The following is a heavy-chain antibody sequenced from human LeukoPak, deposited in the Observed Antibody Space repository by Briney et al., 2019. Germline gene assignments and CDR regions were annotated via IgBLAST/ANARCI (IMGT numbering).Heavy chain of an antibody. V-gene: IGHV3-21*01. Sequence: NPGGSLRLSCAASGFTFSSYSMNWVRQAPGKGLEWVSSISSSSSYIYYADSVKGRFTISRDNAKNSLYLQMNSLRAEDTAVYYCARGNTIAVAFDDWGQGTLVTVSS. D-gene: IGHD6-19*01. CDR2: ISSSSSYI. J-gene: IGHJ4*02. CDR1: GFTFSSYS. CDR3: ARGNTIAVAFDD.